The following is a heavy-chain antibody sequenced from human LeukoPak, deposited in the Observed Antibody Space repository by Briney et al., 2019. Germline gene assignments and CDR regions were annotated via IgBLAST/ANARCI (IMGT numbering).Heavy chain of an antibody. V-gene: IGHV3-9*01. CDR1: GFTFDDYA. CDR3: ARDRSYGSGNHFDY. CDR2: VSWNSGSI. J-gene: IGHJ4*02. Sequence: PGRSLRLSCAASGFTFDDYAMHWVRQAAGKGLEWVSGVSWNSGSIGYADSVKGRFTISRDNAKNSLYLQMNSLRAEDTALYYCARDRSYGSGNHFDYWGQGTLVTVSS. D-gene: IGHD3-10*01.